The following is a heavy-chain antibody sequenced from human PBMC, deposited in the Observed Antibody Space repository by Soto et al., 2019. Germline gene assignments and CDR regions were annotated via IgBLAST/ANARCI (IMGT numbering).Heavy chain of an antibody. CDR3: AREGLGDLAFDI. J-gene: IGHJ3*02. CDR1: GFTFSDHY. V-gene: IGHV3-72*01. Sequence: GGSLRLSCAASGFTFSDHYMDWVRQAPGKGLEWVGRTRNKANSYTTEYAASVKGRFTISRDDSKNSLYLQMNSLKTEDTAVYYCAREGLGDLAFDIWGQGTMVTVSS. CDR2: TRNKANSYTT. D-gene: IGHD3-16*01.